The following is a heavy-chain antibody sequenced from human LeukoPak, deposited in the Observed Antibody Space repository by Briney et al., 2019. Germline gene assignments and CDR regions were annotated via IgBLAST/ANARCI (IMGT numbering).Heavy chain of an antibody. CDR1: GYTFTSYA. CDR2: INTNTGNP. V-gene: IGHV7-4-1*02. Sequence: ASVTVSCTASGYTFTSYAMNWVRQAPGQGLEWMGWINTNTGNPTYAQGFTGRFVFSLDTSVSTAYLQISSLKAEDTAVYYCARVRPPRGVAATRALDYWGQGTLVTVSS. D-gene: IGHD6-19*01. CDR3: ARVRPPRGVAATRALDY. J-gene: IGHJ4*02.